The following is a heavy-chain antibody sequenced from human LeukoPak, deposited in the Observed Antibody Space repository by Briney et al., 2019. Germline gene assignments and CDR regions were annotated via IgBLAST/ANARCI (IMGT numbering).Heavy chain of an antibody. V-gene: IGHV1-8*02. D-gene: IGHD6-13*01. Sequence: ASVKVSCKASGGTFSSYAISWVRQATGQGLEWMGWMNPNSGNTGYAQKFQGRVTMTRDTSISTAYMELSRLRSDDTAVYYCASRGSRVDYWGQGTLVTVSS. J-gene: IGHJ4*02. CDR1: GGTFSSYA. CDR2: MNPNSGNT. CDR3: ASRGSRVDY.